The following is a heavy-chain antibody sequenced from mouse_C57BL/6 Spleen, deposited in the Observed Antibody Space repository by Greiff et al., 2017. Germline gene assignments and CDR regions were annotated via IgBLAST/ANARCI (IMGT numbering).Heavy chain of an antibody. D-gene: IGHD1-1*01. Sequence: VQLEESGPELVKPGASVKISCKASGYSFTDYYMNWVKQSHGQGLEWIGLINPNYGTTSYNQKFKGKATLTVDKSSSTAYMQLSSLTSEDSAVYYCARWGACYGGYALEDWGQGTTVTVAS. CDR3: ARWGACYGGYALED. CDR2: INPNYGTT. J-gene: IGHJ4*01. CDR1: GYSFTDYY. V-gene: IGHV1-39*01.